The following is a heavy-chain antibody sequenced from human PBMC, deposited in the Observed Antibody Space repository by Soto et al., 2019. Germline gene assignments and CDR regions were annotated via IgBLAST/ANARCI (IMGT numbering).Heavy chain of an antibody. Sequence: QVQLQESGPGLVKPSQTLSLTCTVSGGSISSGGYYWSWIRQHPGKGLEWIGYIYYSGSTYYNPSLKSRVTTSVETSKNQFSLKLSSVTAADTAVYYCARVCGGDCHYGMDVWGQGTTVTVSS. CDR3: ARVCGGDCHYGMDV. CDR2: IYYSGST. V-gene: IGHV4-31*03. CDR1: GGSISSGGYY. J-gene: IGHJ6*02. D-gene: IGHD2-21*02.